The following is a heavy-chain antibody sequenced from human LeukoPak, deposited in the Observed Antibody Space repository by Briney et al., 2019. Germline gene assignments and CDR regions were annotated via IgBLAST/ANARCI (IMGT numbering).Heavy chain of an antibody. Sequence: SETLSLTCAVYGGSFSGYYWSWIRQPPGKGLEWIWEINHSGSTNYNPSLKSRVTISVDTSKNQFSLKLSSVTAADTAVYYCARHRFRRATIRVSYYMDVWGKGTTVTVSS. D-gene: IGHD5-12*01. CDR1: GGSFSGYY. CDR3: ARHRFRRATIRVSYYMDV. V-gene: IGHV4-34*01. J-gene: IGHJ6*03. CDR2: INHSGST.